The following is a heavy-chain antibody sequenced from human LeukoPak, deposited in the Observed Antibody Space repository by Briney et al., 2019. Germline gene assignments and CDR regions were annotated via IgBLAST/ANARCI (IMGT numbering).Heavy chain of an antibody. CDR1: GFTFSSYE. CDR3: ARGAMAGPFDY. D-gene: IGHD5-18*01. Sequence: GGSLRLSCAASGFTFSSYEMKWVRQAPGKGLEWVSYISSSASTKYYAGSVKGRFTISRDNAKNSLYLQMNSLRAEDTAVYYCARGAMAGPFDYWGQGTLVIVSS. J-gene: IGHJ4*02. CDR2: ISSSASTK. V-gene: IGHV3-48*03.